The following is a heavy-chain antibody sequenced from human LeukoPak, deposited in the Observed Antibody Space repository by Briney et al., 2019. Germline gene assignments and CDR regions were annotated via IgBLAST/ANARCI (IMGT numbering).Heavy chain of an antibody. V-gene: IGHV4-59*01. D-gene: IGHD5-24*01. CDR3: ARTRDGYNSYYFDY. J-gene: IGHJ4*02. CDR1: GRSISSYY. Sequence: SETLSLICTVSGRSISSYYWSWIRQPPGKGLEWIGYIYYSGSTNYNPSLKSRVTISVDTSKNQFSLKLSSVTAADTAVYYCARTRDGYNSYYFDYWVQGTLVTVSS. CDR2: IYYSGST.